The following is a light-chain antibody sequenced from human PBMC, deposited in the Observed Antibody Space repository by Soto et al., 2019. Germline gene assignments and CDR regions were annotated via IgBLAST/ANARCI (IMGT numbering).Light chain of an antibody. J-gene: IGKJ5*01. CDR1: QSVSSY. Sequence: EIRLTQSPATLSSSPGKRATLSGRASQSVSSYLAWYQQKPGQAPRLLSYDASNTGTGIPARFSGSGSGTDFTLTISSLEPEDFAVYYCQQRSNWLSITFGQGTRLEIK. CDR3: QQRSNWLSIT. CDR2: DAS. V-gene: IGKV3-11*01.